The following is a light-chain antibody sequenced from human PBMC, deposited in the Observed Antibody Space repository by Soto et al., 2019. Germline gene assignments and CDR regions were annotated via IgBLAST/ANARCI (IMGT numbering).Light chain of an antibody. Sequence: EIVLTQSPATLSLSPGERATLSCRASQSVSSYLAWYQQKPGQAPRLLIYDASNRATGIPARFSGSGSGTDFTLIISSLEADDFVVYYYQQHRSWPTFGQGTKVEIK. CDR1: QSVSSY. CDR3: QQHRSWPT. J-gene: IGKJ1*01. V-gene: IGKV3-11*01. CDR2: DAS.